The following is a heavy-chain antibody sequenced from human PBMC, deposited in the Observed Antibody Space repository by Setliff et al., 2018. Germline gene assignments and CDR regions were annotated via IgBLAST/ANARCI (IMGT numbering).Heavy chain of an antibody. CDR3: ARRYNFWSGYFDY. J-gene: IGHJ4*02. Sequence: PSETLSLTCAVYGGSFSGYYWSWIRQPPGKGLEWIGEINHSGSTNYNPSLKSRVTISVDTSKNQFSLKLSSVTAADTAVYYCARRYNFWSGYFDYWGQGTLVTVPQ. D-gene: IGHD3-3*01. CDR1: GGSFSGYY. V-gene: IGHV4-34*01. CDR2: INHSGST.